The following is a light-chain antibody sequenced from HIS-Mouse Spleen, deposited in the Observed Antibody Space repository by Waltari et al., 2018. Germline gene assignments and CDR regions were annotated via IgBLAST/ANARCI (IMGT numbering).Light chain of an antibody. CDR1: SPNIGAGHD. CDR3: QSYDSSLSGV. Sequence: QSVLTQPPSVSGAPGQRVTIPCPGRSPNIGAGHDVHWYQQLPGTAPKLLIYGNSNRPSGVPDRFSGSKSGTSASLAITGLQAEDEADYYCQSYDSSLSGVFGGGTKLTVL. J-gene: IGLJ3*02. V-gene: IGLV1-40*01. CDR2: GNS.